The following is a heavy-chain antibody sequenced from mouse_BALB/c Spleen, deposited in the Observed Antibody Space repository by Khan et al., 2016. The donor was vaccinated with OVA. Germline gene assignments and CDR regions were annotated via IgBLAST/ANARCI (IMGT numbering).Heavy chain of an antibody. CDR3: ARQPYYHYNIMDY. CDR2: IWSDGST. V-gene: IGHV2-6-1*01. D-gene: IGHD2-10*01. J-gene: IGHJ4*01. CDR1: GFSLTNYG. Sequence: QVQLKESGPGLVAPSQSLSITCTISGFSLTNYGVHWVRQPPGKGLEWMVVIWSDGSTTYNSALKSRVNISKDNSKIQVFLKMNSHQTDDTAMYFCARQPYYHYNIMDYWGQGTSVTVSS.